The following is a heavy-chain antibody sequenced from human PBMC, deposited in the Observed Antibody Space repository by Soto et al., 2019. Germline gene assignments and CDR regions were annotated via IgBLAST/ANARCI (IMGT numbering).Heavy chain of an antibody. J-gene: IGHJ5*02. CDR2: IYATGTT. CDR3: VRDGTKTLRDWFDP. CDR1: GASISGFY. V-gene: IGHV4-4*07. Sequence: SETLSLTCTVSGASISGFYWSWIRKSAGKGLEWIGRIYATGTTDYNPSLKSRVMMSVDTSKKQFSLKLRSVTAAATAVYYCVRDGTKTLRDWFDPWGQGISVTVSS. D-gene: IGHD1-1*01.